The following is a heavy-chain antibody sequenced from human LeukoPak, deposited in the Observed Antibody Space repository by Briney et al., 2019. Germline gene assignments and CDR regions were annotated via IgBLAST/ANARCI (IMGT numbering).Heavy chain of an antibody. Sequence: GTSVKVSCKTSGYTFTGYYMHWVRQAPGQGLEWMGIINPSGGGTVYAQKFQGRVTMTRDMSTSTVYMELSSLRSEDTAVYYSARSYYDSSGYNYWYFDLWGRGTLVTVSS. D-gene: IGHD3-22*01. J-gene: IGHJ2*01. CDR3: ARSYYDSSGYNYWYFDL. CDR1: GYTFTGYY. V-gene: IGHV1-46*01. CDR2: INPSGGGT.